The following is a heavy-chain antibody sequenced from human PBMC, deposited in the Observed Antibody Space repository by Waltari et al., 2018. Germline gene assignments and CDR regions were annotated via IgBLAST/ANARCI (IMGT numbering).Heavy chain of an antibody. V-gene: IGHV3-30*02. CDR3: AKDCSSTSCYGAFDI. D-gene: IGHD2-2*01. CDR1: GFPFSSYG. Sequence: QVQLVESGGGVVQPGGSLRLSCAASGFPFSSYGMHWVRQAPGKGLEWVAFIRYDGSNKYYADSVKGRFTISRDNSKNTLYLQMNSLRAEDTAVYYCAKDCSSTSCYGAFDIWGQGTMVTVSS. CDR2: IRYDGSNK. J-gene: IGHJ3*02.